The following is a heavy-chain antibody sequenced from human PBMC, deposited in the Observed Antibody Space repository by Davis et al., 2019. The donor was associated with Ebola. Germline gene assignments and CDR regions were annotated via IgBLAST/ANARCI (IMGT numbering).Heavy chain of an antibody. CDR2: ISSSSSYI. D-gene: IGHD2-2*01. CDR1: GFTFSTYS. J-gene: IGHJ6*03. Sequence: PGGSLRLSCAASGFTFSTYSMNWVRQAPGKGLEWVSSISSSSSYIYYADSVKGRLTMSRDNAKNTLYLQLNSLRVEDTAVYYCARDTAEVPTDFFYYYLDVWGKGTTVTVSS. V-gene: IGHV3-21*01. CDR3: ARDTAEVPTDFFYYYLDV.